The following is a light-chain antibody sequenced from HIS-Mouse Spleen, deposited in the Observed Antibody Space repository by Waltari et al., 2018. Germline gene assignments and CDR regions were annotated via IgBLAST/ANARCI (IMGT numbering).Light chain of an antibody. CDR1: QSIRSY. CDR2: AAS. CDR3: QQSYSTPRT. V-gene: IGKV1-39*01. Sequence: DIQMTQSPSSLSASVGYSVTITCQASQSIRSYLNWYQQKPGKAPKLLIYAASSLQSGVPSRFSGSGSGTEFTLTISSLQPEDFATYYCQQSYSTPRTFGQGTKLEIK. J-gene: IGKJ2*01.